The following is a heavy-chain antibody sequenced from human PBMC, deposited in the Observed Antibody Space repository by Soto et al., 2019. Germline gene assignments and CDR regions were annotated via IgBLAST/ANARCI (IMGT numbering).Heavy chain of an antibody. CDR1: GYTFTGYY. J-gene: IGHJ4*02. CDR2: INPNSGGT. CDR3: ARGTIVATTLATTVTTLIDY. D-gene: IGHD4-17*01. V-gene: IGHV1-2*04. Sequence: QVQLVQSGAEVKKPGASVKVSCKASGYTFTGYYMHWVRQAPGQGLEWMGWINPNSGGTNYAQKFQGWVTMTRDTSIGTAYMELSRLRSDDTAVYYCARGTIVATTLATTVTTLIDYWGQGTLVTGSS.